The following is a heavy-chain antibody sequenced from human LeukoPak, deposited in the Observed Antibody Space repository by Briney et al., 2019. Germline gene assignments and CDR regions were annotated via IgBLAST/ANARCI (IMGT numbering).Heavy chain of an antibody. CDR2: IYYSGST. Sequence: SETLSLTCTVSGGSISSYYWSWIRQPPGMGLEWIGYIYYSGSTNYNPSLKSRVTISVDTSKNQFSLKLSSVTAADTAVYYCARLRNYCSGGSCSRGMDVWGQGTTVTVSS. CDR1: GGSISSYY. V-gene: IGHV4-59*12. D-gene: IGHD2-15*01. J-gene: IGHJ6*02. CDR3: ARLRNYCSGGSCSRGMDV.